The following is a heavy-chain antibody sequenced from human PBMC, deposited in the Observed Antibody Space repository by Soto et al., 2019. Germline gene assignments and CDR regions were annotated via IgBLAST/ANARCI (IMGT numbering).Heavy chain of an antibody. J-gene: IGHJ4*02. V-gene: IGHV2-5*02. D-gene: IGHD7-27*01. CDR3: AHRGYMYGNWDHGYFDY. CDR2: IYWDDDK. CDR1: GFSLTTSGVG. Sequence: QITLKESGPTRVKPTQTLALTCTFSGFSLTTSGVGVGWIRKTPGKALEWLAVIYWDDDKRYNPSLKNRLTITKATSKNPVVLIMADMDPVDTGTYFCAHRGYMYGNWDHGYFDYWGQGTLVTVSS.